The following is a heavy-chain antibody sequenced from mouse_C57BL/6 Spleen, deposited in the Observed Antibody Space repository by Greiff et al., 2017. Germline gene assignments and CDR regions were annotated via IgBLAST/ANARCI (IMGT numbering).Heavy chain of an antibody. Sequence: QVQLQQPGAELVMPGASVKLSCKASGYTFTSSWMHWVKQRPGQGLEWIGEIDPSDSYTNYNQKFKGKSTLTVEKSSSTAYMQLSSLTSEDSAVYYCATHYGSSLEARDYWGQGTSVTGSS. CDR3: ATHYGSSLEARDY. V-gene: IGHV1-69*01. CDR2: IDPSDSYT. CDR1: GYTFTSSW. J-gene: IGHJ4*01. D-gene: IGHD1-1*01.